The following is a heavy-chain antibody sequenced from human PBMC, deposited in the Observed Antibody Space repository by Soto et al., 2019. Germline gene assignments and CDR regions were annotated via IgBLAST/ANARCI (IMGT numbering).Heavy chain of an antibody. V-gene: IGHV1-46*01. CDR1: GYTFTSYY. D-gene: IGHD6-19*01. CDR2: INPSGGST. Sequence: QVQLVQSGAEVKKPGASVKVACKASGYTFTSYYIHWVRQAPGQGLEWMGIINPSGGSTSYAQKFQGRVTMTRDTSTSTVYMELRSLRSEDTAVYYCARGSVAGRRFDYWGQGTLVTVSS. CDR3: ARGSVAGRRFDY. J-gene: IGHJ4*02.